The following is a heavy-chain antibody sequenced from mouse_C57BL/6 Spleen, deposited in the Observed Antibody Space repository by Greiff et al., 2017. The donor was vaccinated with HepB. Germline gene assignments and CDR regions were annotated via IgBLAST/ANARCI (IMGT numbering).Heavy chain of an antibody. Sequence: QVQLQQPGAELVRPGTSVKLSCKASGYTFTSYWMHWVKQRPGQGLEWIGVIDPSDSYTNYNQKFKGKATLTVDTSSSTAYMQLSSLTSEDSAVYYCARGDDYGVDYWGQGTTLTVSS. CDR1: GYTFTSYW. V-gene: IGHV1-59*01. J-gene: IGHJ2*01. D-gene: IGHD2-4*01. CDR3: ARGDDYGVDY. CDR2: IDPSDSYT.